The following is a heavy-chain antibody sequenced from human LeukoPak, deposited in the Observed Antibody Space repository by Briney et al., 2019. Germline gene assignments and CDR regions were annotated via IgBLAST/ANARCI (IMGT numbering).Heavy chain of an antibody. Sequence: ASVKVSCKASGYTFTSYAMNWVRQAPGQGLEWMGWLNTNTGNPTYAQGFTGRFVFSLDTSVSTAYLQISSLKAEDTAVYYCARDHCSGGSCYSRWFDPWGQGTLVTVSS. D-gene: IGHD2-15*01. CDR2: LNTNTGNP. CDR1: GYTFTSYA. J-gene: IGHJ5*02. V-gene: IGHV7-4-1*02. CDR3: ARDHCSGGSCYSRWFDP.